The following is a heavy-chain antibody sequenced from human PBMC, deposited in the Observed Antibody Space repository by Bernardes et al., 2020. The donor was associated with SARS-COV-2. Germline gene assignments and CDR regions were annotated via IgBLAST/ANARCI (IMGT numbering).Heavy chain of an antibody. Sequence: GGSLRLSCAASGFTFDDYAMHWVRQAPGKGLEWVSGISWNSGSIGYADSVKGRFTISRDNAKNSLYLQMNSLRAEDTALYYCAKGAYGTGSASDYWGQGTLVIVSS. CDR3: AKGAYGTGSASDY. CDR1: GFTFDDYA. CDR2: ISWNSGSI. V-gene: IGHV3-9*01. J-gene: IGHJ4*02. D-gene: IGHD3-10*01.